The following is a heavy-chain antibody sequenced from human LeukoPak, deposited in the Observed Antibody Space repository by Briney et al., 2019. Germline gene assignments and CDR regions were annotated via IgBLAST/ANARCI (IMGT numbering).Heavy chain of an antibody. CDR2: INYNSGET. CDR3: ARLGTYYYGSGSSNWFDP. V-gene: IGHV1-2*02. Sequence: ASVKVSCKASGYTFTGYYIHWVRQAPGQGLEWMGWINYNSGETNYAQKFQGRVTMTRDTSISTAYMELSRLRSDDTAVYYCARLGTYYYGSGSSNWFDPWGQGTLVTVSS. D-gene: IGHD3-10*01. CDR1: GYTFTGYY. J-gene: IGHJ5*02.